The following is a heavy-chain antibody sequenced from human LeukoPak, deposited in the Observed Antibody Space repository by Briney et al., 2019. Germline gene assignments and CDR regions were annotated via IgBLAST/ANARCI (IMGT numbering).Heavy chain of an antibody. CDR3: ARVERRGDQYSSSWPNYYYMDV. Sequence: SETLSLTCTVSGGSISSYYWSWIRQPPGKGLEWIGYIYYSGSTNYNPSLKSRVTISVDTSKNQFSLQLNSVTPEDTAVYYCARVERRGDQYSSSWPNYYYMDVWGKGTTVTVSS. CDR2: IYYSGST. J-gene: IGHJ6*03. CDR1: GGSISSYY. D-gene: IGHD6-13*01. V-gene: IGHV4-59*12.